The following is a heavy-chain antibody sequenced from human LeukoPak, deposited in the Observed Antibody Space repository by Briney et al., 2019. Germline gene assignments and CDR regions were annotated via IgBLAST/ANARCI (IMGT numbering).Heavy chain of an antibody. CDR1: GFTFSSYA. CDR2: ISGSGGST. V-gene: IGHV3-23*01. D-gene: IGHD3-3*01. Sequence: AGSLRLSCAASGFTFSSYAMSWVRQAPGKGLEWVSAISGSGGSTYYADSLKGRFTISRDNAKNSLYLQMNSLRAEDTAVYYCARESRAFTIFGVASQFDYWGQGTLVTVSS. J-gene: IGHJ4*02. CDR3: ARESRAFTIFGVASQFDY.